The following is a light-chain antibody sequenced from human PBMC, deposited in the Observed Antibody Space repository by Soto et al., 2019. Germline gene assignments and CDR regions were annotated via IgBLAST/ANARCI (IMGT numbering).Light chain of an antibody. J-gene: IGLJ2*01. Sequence: QSVLTQPPSASGTPGQRVTLSWSGISSTIGSNYVYWYQQLPGTAPKLLIYRHNQRPSGVPDRYSGSKSGTSASLAISVLRYTDKDDYYSAARDDSLSDYVIFGGGTNLTVL. CDR2: RHN. CDR1: SSTIGSNY. V-gene: IGLV1-47*01. CDR3: AARDDSLSDYVI.